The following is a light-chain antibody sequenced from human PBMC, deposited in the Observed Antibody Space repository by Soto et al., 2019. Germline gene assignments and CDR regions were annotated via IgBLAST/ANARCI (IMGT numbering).Light chain of an antibody. CDR2: GSS. CDR3: QQYGSSPWT. J-gene: IGKJ1*01. CDR1: QVVSSSY. V-gene: IGKV3-20*01. Sequence: EILLTQSAGTLSLSPGERATLSCRAIQVVSSSYLAWYQQKPGQAPRLLIYGSSSRATGIPDRFSGSGSGTDFTLTISRLEPEDFAVYYCQQYGSSPWTFGQGTKVDI.